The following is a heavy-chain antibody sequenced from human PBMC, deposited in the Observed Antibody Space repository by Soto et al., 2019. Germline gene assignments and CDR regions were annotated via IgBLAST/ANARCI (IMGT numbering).Heavy chain of an antibody. J-gene: IGHJ6*02. CDR3: ARDPSIAARLRDLTLNQYGMDV. D-gene: IGHD6-6*01. CDR2: INHSGST. CDR1: GGSFSGYY. V-gene: IGHV4-34*01. Sequence: QVQLQQWGAGLLKPSETLSLTCAVYGGSFSGYYWSWIRQPPGKGLEWIGEINHSGSTNYNPSLKSRVTISVDTSKNQFSLKLSSVTAADTAVYYSARDPSIAARLRDLTLNQYGMDVWGQGTTVTVSS.